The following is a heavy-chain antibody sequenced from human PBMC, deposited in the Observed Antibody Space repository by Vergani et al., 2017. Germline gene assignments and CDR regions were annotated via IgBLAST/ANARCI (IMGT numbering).Heavy chain of an antibody. J-gene: IGHJ4*02. CDR3: ARSHFSGSYFVDY. CDR2: IIPIFGTA. Sequence: QVQLVQSGAEVKKPGSSVKVSCKASGGTFSSYAISWVRQAPGQGLEWMGGIIPIFGTARYAQKFQDRVTITADESTTTAYMELRSLRSDDTAVYYCARSHFSGSYFVDYWGQGTLVTVSS. CDR1: GGTFSSYA. V-gene: IGHV1-69*01. D-gene: IGHD1-26*01.